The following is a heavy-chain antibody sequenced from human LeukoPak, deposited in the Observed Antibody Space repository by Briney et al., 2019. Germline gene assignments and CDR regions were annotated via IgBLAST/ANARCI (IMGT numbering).Heavy chain of an antibody. J-gene: IGHJ4*02. CDR1: AGSISNYY. V-gene: IGHV4-59*01. CDR3: AREIDGYNALDY. Sequence: PSETLSLTCTVSAGSISNYYWSWIRQPPGKGLEWIGDIYYSGSTNYNPSLGSRVTISVDTSKNQFSLKLGSVTAADTAVYYCAREIDGYNALDYWGQGTLVTVSS. D-gene: IGHD5-24*01. CDR2: IYYSGST.